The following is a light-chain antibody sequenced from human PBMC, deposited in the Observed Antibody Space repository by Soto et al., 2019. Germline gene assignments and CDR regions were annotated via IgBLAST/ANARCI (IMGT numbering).Light chain of an antibody. Sequence: DIQRTHSPSTLSASVLYRVTITCRSSQSIISWLSWYQQKPGKAPKLLIYDASSLESGVPSRFSGSGSGTEFTLTISSLQPDDFATYYCQQYNSYSITFGQGTRLEIK. CDR1: QSIISW. CDR2: DAS. J-gene: IGKJ5*01. V-gene: IGKV1-5*01. CDR3: QQYNSYSIT.